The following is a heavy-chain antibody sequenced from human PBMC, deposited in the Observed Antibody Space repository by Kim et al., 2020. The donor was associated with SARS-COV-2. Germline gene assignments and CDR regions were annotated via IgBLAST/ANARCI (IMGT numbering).Heavy chain of an antibody. D-gene: IGHD5-18*01. V-gene: IGHV4-39*01. CDR3: ARHPISYGKGDWFDP. J-gene: IGHJ5*02. CDR1: GGSISSSSYY. CDR2: IYYSGST. Sequence: SETLSLTCTVSGGSISSSSYYWGWIRQPPGKGLEWIGSIYYSGSTYYNPSLKSRVTISVDTSKNQFSLKLSSVTAADTAVYYCARHPISYGKGDWFDPWGQGTLVTVSS.